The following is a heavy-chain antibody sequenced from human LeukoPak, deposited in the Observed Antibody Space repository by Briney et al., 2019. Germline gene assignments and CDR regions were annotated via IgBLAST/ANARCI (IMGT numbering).Heavy chain of an antibody. J-gene: IGHJ4*02. CDR2: INQDSSEK. CDR3: VQGWRGN. Sequence: GGSLRLSCVASGITFRNYWMSWVRQAPGKGLEWVANINQDSSEKYYVDSVKGRFTISRDNAKNSLYLQLNTLRPEDTAVYYCVQGWRGNWGQGTLVTVSS. V-gene: IGHV3-7*01. CDR1: GITFRNYW. D-gene: IGHD2-15*01.